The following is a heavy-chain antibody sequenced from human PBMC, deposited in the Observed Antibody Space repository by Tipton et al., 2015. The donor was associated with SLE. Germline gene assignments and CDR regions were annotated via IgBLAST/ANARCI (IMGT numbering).Heavy chain of an antibody. J-gene: IGHJ3*02. D-gene: IGHD6-13*01. Sequence: GSLRLSCAASGFTFDSYGMNWVRQAPGKGLEWVAGVSGSGSNTYYADSVKGRFTISRDNSKNTLYLQMNSLRAEDTAVYHCAKRYTAAAGEGRYGSFDIWGQGTTVTVSS. CDR2: VSGSGSNT. V-gene: IGHV3-23*01. CDR1: GFTFDSYG. CDR3: AKRYTAAAGEGRYGSFDI.